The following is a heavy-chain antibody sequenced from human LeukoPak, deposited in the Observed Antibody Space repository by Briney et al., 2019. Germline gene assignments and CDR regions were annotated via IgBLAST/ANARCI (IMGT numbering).Heavy chain of an antibody. D-gene: IGHD2-15*01. CDR2: MSYEGSTK. J-gene: IGHJ4*02. CDR3: TRVRVPSRILLPYFDY. CDR1: GFTFRMYS. V-gene: IGHV3-30*01. Sequence: GGSLRLSCAASGFTFRMYSIHWVGPAPGKGLEWVAVMSYEGSTKYLADSVKGRFTIYRDNSQNTVYLQMNSLTAEDTAVYYCTRVRVPSRILLPYFDYWGQGTLVTVSS.